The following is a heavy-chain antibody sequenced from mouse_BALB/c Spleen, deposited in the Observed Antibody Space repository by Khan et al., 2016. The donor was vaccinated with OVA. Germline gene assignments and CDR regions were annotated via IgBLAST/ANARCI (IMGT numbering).Heavy chain of an antibody. D-gene: IGHD2-14*01. CDR2: IYPGDGDT. V-gene: IGHV1-80*01. CDR1: GYVFSSYW. Sequence: QVRLQQSGAELVRPGSSVKISCKASGYVFSSYWMNWVKQRLGQGLEWIGQIYPGDGDTKYNGKFKGKVTLTADKSSSTAYMQISSLTSEDSAVYFCARSGYDFFAYWGQGTLVTVSA. CDR3: ARSGYDFFAY. J-gene: IGHJ3*01.